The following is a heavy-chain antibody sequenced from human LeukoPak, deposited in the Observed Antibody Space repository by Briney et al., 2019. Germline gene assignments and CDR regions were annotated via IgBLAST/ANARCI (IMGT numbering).Heavy chain of an antibody. CDR2: IDPSDSYT. CDR1: GSRFTSYW. V-gene: IGHV5-10-1*01. CDR3: ARHVSYYGSGSYPYAFDI. J-gene: IGHJ3*02. Sequence: GESLRISCKGSGSRFTSYWISWVRQMPGKGLAWMGRIDPSDSYTNYSPSFQGHVTISADKSISTAYLQWSSLKASDTAMYYCARHVSYYGSGSYPYAFDIWGQGTMVTVSS. D-gene: IGHD3-10*01.